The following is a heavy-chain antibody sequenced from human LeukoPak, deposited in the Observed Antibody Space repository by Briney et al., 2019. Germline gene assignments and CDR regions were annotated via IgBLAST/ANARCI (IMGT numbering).Heavy chain of an antibody. Sequence: PSETLSLTCTVSGGSISSSSYYWGWIRQPPGKGLGWIGSIYYSGSTYYNPSLKSRVTISVDTSKNQFSLKLSSVTAADTAVYYCARVSKGDYVWGSSVYWGQGTLVTVSS. CDR3: ARVSKGDYVWGSSVY. CDR1: GGSISSSSYY. CDR2: IYYSGST. J-gene: IGHJ4*02. V-gene: IGHV4-39*07. D-gene: IGHD3-16*01.